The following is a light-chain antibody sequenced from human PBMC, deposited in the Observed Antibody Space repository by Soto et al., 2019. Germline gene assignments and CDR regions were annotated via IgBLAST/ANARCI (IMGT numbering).Light chain of an antibody. J-gene: IGKJ4*01. CDR1: QSVSSNY. V-gene: IGKV3-20*01. CDR2: GAS. CDR3: QQYCSSPLT. Sequence: EIVLTQSPGTLSLSPGERATLSCRASQSVSSNYLAWYQQKHGQAPRLLIYGASSRATGIPDRFSGSGSGTDFTLTISRLEPEDFAVYFCQQYCSSPLTVGGGTKVDSK.